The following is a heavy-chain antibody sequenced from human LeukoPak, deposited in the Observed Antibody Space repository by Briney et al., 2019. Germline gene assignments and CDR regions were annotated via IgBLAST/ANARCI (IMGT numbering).Heavy chain of an antibody. J-gene: IGHJ4*02. V-gene: IGHV1-18*01. CDR2: ISTYNGNT. CDR1: GYTFNSYD. CDR3: ARVLRYDFWSAYYFDY. D-gene: IGHD3-3*01. Sequence: APVKVSCEASGYTFNSYDISWVRQAPGQGLEWMAWISTYNGNTNYALKVQGRATVTTDTSTSTAYMELRSLRSDDTAVYYCARVLRYDFWSAYYFDYWGQGTLVTVSS.